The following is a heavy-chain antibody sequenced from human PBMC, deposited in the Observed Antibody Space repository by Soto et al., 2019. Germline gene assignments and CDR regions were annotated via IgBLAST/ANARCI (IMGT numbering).Heavy chain of an antibody. CDR3: ARDGKDSSAFDI. J-gene: IGHJ3*02. CDR2: IYSGGST. D-gene: IGHD6-13*01. V-gene: IGHV3-53*04. CDR1: GGSISSSSYY. Sequence: PSETLSLTCTVSGGSISSSSYYWGWIRQPPGKGLEWVSVIYSGGSTYYADSVKGRFTISRHNSKNTLYLQMNSLRAEDTAVYYCARDGKDSSAFDIWGQGTMVIVS.